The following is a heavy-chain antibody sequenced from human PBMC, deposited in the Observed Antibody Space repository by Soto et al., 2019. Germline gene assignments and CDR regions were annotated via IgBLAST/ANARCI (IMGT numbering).Heavy chain of an antibody. D-gene: IGHD5-12*01. Sequence: GGSLRLSCAASAFTFSNYGMSWVRQAPGKGLEWVSAISSGGSTFFADSVKGRFIISRDNSKNTLYLQMNSLRAEDTAVYYCAKENNGYENWGQGTLVTVS. J-gene: IGHJ4*02. V-gene: IGHV3-23*01. CDR1: AFTFSNYG. CDR2: ISSGGST. CDR3: AKENNGYEN.